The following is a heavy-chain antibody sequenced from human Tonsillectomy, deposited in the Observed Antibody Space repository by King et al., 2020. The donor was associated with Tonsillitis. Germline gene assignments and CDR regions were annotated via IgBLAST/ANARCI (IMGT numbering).Heavy chain of an antibody. CDR1: GGSISRYY. Sequence: QLQESGPGLVKPSETLSLTCTVSGGSISRYYWSWIRQPPGKGLEWIGYIYYSGSTNYNPSLKSRVTISVDTSKNQFSLKLSSVTAADTAVYYCARGSLAYYFDYWGQGTLVTVSS. J-gene: IGHJ4*02. V-gene: IGHV4-59*01. CDR2: IYYSGST. CDR3: ARGSLAYYFDY. D-gene: IGHD2-15*01.